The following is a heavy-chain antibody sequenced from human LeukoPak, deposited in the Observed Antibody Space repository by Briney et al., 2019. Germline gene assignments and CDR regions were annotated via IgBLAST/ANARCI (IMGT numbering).Heavy chain of an antibody. D-gene: IGHD6-19*01. V-gene: IGHV3-11*01. Sequence: PGGSLRLSCAASGFTFSDSYMSWIRQAPGKGLEWVAYISHRADNIYYADSVRGRFTISRDNAMNSLYLQMNSLRDEDTAVYHCARHIAVTGVVTVDIWGQGTMVTVSS. CDR3: ARHIAVTGVVTVDI. CDR1: GFTFSDSY. J-gene: IGHJ3*02. CDR2: ISHRADNI.